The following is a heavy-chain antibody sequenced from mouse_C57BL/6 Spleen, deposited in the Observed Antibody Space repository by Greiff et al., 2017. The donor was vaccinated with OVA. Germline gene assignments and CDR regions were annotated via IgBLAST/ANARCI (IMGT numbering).Heavy chain of an antibody. D-gene: IGHD4-1*02. CDR1: GFTFSDFY. V-gene: IGHV7-1*01. CDR2: SRNKANDYTT. Sequence: EVKLMESGGGLVQSGRSLRLSCATSGFTFSDFYMEWVRQAPGKGLEWIAASRNKANDYTTEYSASVKGRFIVSRDTSQSILYLQMNALRAEDTAIYYCARATGYYAMDYWGQGTSVTVSS. CDR3: ARATGYYAMDY. J-gene: IGHJ4*01.